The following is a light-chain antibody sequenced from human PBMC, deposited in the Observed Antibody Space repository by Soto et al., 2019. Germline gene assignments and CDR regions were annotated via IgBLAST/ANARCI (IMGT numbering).Light chain of an antibody. V-gene: IGLV1-40*01. J-gene: IGLJ1*01. CDR1: SSNIGAGYE. CDR3: QSYDSSLSGYV. Sequence: SVLTQPPSVSGAPGQRVTVSCTGTSSNIGAGYEVHWYHQLPGTAPKLLVSGNGNRPSGVPDRLSGSKSGTSASLAITGLQAEDEADYYCQSYDSSLSGYVFGTGTKVTVL. CDR2: GNG.